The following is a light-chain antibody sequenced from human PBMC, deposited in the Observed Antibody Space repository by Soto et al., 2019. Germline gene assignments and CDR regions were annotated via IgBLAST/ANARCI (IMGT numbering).Light chain of an antibody. CDR1: QSVRSSY. CDR2: DAS. V-gene: IGKV3D-20*01. Sequence: EIVLTQSPATLSLSPGERATLSCGASQSVRSSYLAWLQQKPGLAPRLLIYDASRSATGIPDRFSGSGSGTDFTLTISRVEPEDFAVYFCHQYGSSPLSFGGGTKVEIK. CDR3: HQYGSSPLS. J-gene: IGKJ4*01.